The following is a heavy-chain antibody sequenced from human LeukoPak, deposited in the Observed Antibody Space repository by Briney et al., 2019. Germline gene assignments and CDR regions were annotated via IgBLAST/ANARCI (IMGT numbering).Heavy chain of an antibody. CDR2: MNQDGSEI. Sequence: AGGSLRLSCAASGFTFSSYGMSWVRQAPGKWLEWVASMNQDGSEIHYVDSVKGRFTISRDNAKNSLFLQMNSLTADDTAVHYCVRAHHPGGWFDPWGQGTLVTVSS. CDR3: VRAHHPGGWFDP. J-gene: IGHJ5*02. V-gene: IGHV3-7*04. D-gene: IGHD3-10*01. CDR1: GFTFSSYG.